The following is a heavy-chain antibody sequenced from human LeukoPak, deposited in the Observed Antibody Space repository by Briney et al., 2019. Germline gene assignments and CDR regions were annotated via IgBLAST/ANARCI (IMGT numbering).Heavy chain of an antibody. J-gene: IGHJ4*02. D-gene: IGHD6-13*01. Sequence: PGGSLRLSCAASGFTFSSYSMNWVRQAPGKGLEWVSSISSGSTFIYSADSVKGRFTISRDNAKNSLYLQMSTLRAEDTAVYYCAREGGSSSWYGSDYWGQGTLVTVSS. CDR1: GFTFSSYS. CDR2: ISSGSTFI. V-gene: IGHV3-21*01. CDR3: AREGGSSSWYGSDY.